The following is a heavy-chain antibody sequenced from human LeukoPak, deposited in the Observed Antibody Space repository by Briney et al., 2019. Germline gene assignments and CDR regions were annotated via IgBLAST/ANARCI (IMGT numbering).Heavy chain of an antibody. CDR3: ARGFKWSYGMDV. CDR1: GGSFSGYY. CDR2: INHSGST. Sequence: SETLSLTCAVYGGSFSGYYWSWIRQPPGKGLEWIGEINHSGSTNYNPSLKGRVTISVDTSKNQFSLQLSSVTAADTAVYYCARGFKWSYGMDVWGQGTTVTVSS. V-gene: IGHV4-34*01. D-gene: IGHD2-15*01. J-gene: IGHJ6*02.